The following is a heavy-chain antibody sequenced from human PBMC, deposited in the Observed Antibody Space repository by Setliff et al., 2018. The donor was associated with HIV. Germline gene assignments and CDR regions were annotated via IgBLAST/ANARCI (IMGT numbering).Heavy chain of an antibody. V-gene: IGHV1-69-2*01. CDR3: ETDDYYGSGTHWRGVP. J-gene: IGHJ5*02. Sequence: GASVKVSCKASGFTFTDFYFHWVQQAPGKGLAWVGRVDPEDNNPTYAEKFRDRVTISADTSTNTAYLELRSLRSEDTAVYYCETDDYYGSGTHWRGVPWGQGTLVTVSS. CDR2: VDPEDNNP. CDR1: GFTFTDFY. D-gene: IGHD3-10*01.